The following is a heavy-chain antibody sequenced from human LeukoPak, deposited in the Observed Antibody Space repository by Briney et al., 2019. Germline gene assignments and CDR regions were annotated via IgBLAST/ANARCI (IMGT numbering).Heavy chain of an antibody. CDR2: IKQDGSEK. CDR3: TRLGDYGEY. Sequence: GGSLRLSCAASGFTFSNYGMHWVRQAPGKGLEWVANIKQDGSEKYYVDSVKGRFTISRDNPQNTVYLQMNSLRAEDSALYYCTRLGDYGEYWGQGTLVTVSS. CDR1: GFTFSNYG. D-gene: IGHD4-17*01. V-gene: IGHV3-7*03. J-gene: IGHJ4*02.